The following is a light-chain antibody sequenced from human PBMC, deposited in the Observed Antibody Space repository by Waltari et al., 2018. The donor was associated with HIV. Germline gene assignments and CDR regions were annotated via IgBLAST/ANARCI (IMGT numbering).Light chain of an antibody. J-gene: IGLJ3*02. CDR2: QDN. Sequence: SYEVTQPPSVAVSPGQTATITCSGYELGDKYTCWYPQKPGQSPLLVIYQDNKRPSGIPERFSGSSSGHTATLTISGTLPMDEADYYCQAWGSTTSGVFGRGTRLTVL. CDR3: QAWGSTTSGV. CDR1: ELGDKY. V-gene: IGLV3-1*01.